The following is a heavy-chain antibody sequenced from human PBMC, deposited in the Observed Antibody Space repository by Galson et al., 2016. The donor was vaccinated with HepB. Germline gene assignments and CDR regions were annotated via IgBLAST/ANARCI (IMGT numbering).Heavy chain of an antibody. CDR3: TRGNLGTSATMAFDY. Sequence: ETLSLTCDVSGGSISSNYWWGWVRQSPEKGFEWIGEIYETGTANYNPSFTSRATISVDKSKNQISLRLDSVTAADTAVYYCTRGNLGTSATMAFDYWGQGALVTVSS. CDR2: IYETGTA. D-gene: IGHD4/OR15-4a*01. CDR1: GGSISSNYW. V-gene: IGHV4-4*02. J-gene: IGHJ4*02.